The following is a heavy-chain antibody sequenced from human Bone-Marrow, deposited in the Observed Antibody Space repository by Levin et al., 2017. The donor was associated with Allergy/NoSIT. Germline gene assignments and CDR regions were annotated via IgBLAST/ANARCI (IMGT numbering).Heavy chain of an antibody. V-gene: IGHV3-33*01. CDR3: ARQNLGYCSDSGCYGDAFDI. CDR2: IYYDGSNR. D-gene: IGHD2-15*01. J-gene: IGHJ3*02. Sequence: GESLKISCAASGFTFSNNGMHWVRQAPGKGLEWAAMIYYDGSNRYYADSVRGRFTISRDNSKNTVHLQLNSLRVEDTAVYYCARQNLGYCSDSGCYGDAFDIWGQGTIVTVSS. CDR1: GFTFSNNG.